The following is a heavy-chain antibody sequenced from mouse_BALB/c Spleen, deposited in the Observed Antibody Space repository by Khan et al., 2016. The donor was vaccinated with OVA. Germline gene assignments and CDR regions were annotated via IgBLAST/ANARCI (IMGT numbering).Heavy chain of an antibody. D-gene: IGHD2-10*01. CDR3: ARAYYGSYRDAIDY. CDR2: IWGDGTT. CDR1: GFSLTGYG. Sequence: QVQLKESGPGLVAPSQSLSITCTVSGFSLTGYGVNWVRQPPGKGLEWLGMIWGDGTTDYNSALKSRRSISKDNSKSQVFLKMNSLQTDDTAWYYCARAYYGSYRDAIDYWGQGTLVTVSA. J-gene: IGHJ4*01. V-gene: IGHV2-6-7*01.